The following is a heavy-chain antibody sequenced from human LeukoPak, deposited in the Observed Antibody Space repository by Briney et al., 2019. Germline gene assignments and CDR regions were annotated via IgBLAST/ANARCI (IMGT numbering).Heavy chain of an antibody. V-gene: IGHV3-21*01. D-gene: IGHD5-12*01. CDR3: ARVQGGIVATNGGFLLDY. CDR2: ISSSSSYI. CDR1: GFTFSSYS. J-gene: IGHJ4*02. Sequence: GGSLRLSCAASGFTFSSYSMNWVRQAPGKGLEWVSSISSSSSYIYYADSVKGRFTISRDNAKNSLYLQMNSLRAEDTAVYYCARVQGGIVATNGGFLLDYWGQGTLVTVSS.